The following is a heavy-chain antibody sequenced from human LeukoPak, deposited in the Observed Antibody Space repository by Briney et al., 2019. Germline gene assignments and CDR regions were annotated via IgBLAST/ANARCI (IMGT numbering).Heavy chain of an antibody. CDR3: ARAVGGDGSGSL. D-gene: IGHD3-10*01. V-gene: IGHV3-30*02. CDR2: IRSDGSNK. Sequence: PGGSLRLSCAGSGFSFSSYGMHWVRQAPGKGLEWMAFIRSDGSNKYYADSVKGRFTISRDNSRNTLYLQMNSLRAEDTAVYYCARAVGGDGSGSLWGPGTLVTVSS. J-gene: IGHJ4*02. CDR1: GFSFSSYG.